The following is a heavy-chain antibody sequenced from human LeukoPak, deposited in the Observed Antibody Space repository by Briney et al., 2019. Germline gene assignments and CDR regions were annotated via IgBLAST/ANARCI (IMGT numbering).Heavy chain of an antibody. CDR1: GYTFTGYY. J-gene: IGHJ1*01. CDR2: INPNSGGT. V-gene: IGHV1-2*02. D-gene: IGHD6-13*01. Sequence: ASVKVSCKASGYTFTGYYTHWVRQAPGQGLEWMGWINPNSGGTNYAQKFQGRVTMTRDTSISTAYMELSRLRSDDPAVYYCARDLNIIAALQHWGQGTLVTVSS. CDR3: ARDLNIIAALQH.